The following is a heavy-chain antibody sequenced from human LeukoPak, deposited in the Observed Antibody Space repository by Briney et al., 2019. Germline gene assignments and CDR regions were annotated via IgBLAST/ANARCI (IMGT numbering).Heavy chain of an antibody. Sequence: PGGSLRLSCAASGFAFNDYSINWVRQAPGKGLEWVSSISSRSTYIYYADPVKGRFTISRDNAKNSLYLQMSNLRAEDTAVYFCARGGGLDVWGQGATVTISS. J-gene: IGHJ6*02. CDR1: GFAFNDYS. CDR3: ARGGGLDV. CDR2: ISSRSTYI. D-gene: IGHD3-16*01. V-gene: IGHV3-21*04.